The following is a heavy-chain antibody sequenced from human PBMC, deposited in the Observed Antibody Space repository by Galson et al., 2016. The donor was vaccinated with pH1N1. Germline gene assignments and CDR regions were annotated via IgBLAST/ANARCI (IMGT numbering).Heavy chain of an antibody. Sequence: QSGAEVKKPGESLKISCEGFGYSLTNYWIVWVRQMPGKGLEWMGIIYLSDSHTTYSPSFQGQVPISADKSISPAYLERSSLKASDTATYYCASTRPEFRYFDWQKPHSFDYWGQGTLVTVSS. D-gene: IGHD3-9*01. V-gene: IGHV5-51*01. J-gene: IGHJ4*02. CDR1: GYSLTNYW. CDR3: ASTRPEFRYFDWQKPHSFDY. CDR2: IYLSDSHT.